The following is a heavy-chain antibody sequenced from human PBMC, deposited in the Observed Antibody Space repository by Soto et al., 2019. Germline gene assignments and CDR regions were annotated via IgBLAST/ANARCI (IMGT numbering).Heavy chain of an antibody. Sequence: QVQLVESGGGLVKPGGSLRLSCAASGFTFSDYYMSWIRQAPGKGLEWVSYISSSGSTIYYADSVKGRFTISRDNAKNSLYLQMNSLRAEDTAVYYCATVRYCGGGNCYSSYFYMDVWGKGTTVTVSS. CDR3: ATVRYCGGGNCYSSYFYMDV. J-gene: IGHJ6*03. CDR1: GFTFSDYY. CDR2: ISSSGSTI. D-gene: IGHD2-15*01. V-gene: IGHV3-11*01.